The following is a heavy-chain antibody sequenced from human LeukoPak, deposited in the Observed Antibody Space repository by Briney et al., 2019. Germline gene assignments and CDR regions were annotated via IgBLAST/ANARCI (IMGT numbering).Heavy chain of an antibody. J-gene: IGHJ4*02. V-gene: IGHV3-21*01. Sequence: GGSLRLSCAASGLTFSSYSMNWVRQAPGKGLEWVSSISSSSSYIYYADSVKGRFTISRDNAKNSLYLKMNSLRAEDTAVYYCARDHFSSGWSQRFDYWGQGTLVTVSS. CDR2: ISSSSSYI. CDR1: GLTFSSYS. D-gene: IGHD6-19*01. CDR3: ARDHFSSGWSQRFDY.